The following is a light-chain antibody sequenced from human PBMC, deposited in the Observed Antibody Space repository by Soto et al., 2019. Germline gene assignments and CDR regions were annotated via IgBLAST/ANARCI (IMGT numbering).Light chain of an antibody. CDR3: CSYADSSTYV. J-gene: IGLJ1*01. CDR1: NSDVGSYNL. V-gene: IGLV2-23*01. CDR2: AGS. Sequence: QSALTQPASVSGSPGQSITISCTGTNSDVGSYNLVSWYQQHPGKAPKLIIYAGSKRPSGVSNRFSGSQSGNTASLTISGLQAEDEADYYCCSYADSSTYVFGTGTKVTVL.